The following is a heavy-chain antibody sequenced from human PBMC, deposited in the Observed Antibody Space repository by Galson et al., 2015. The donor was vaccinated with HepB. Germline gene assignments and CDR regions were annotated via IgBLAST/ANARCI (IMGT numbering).Heavy chain of an antibody. V-gene: IGHV4-34*01. CDR2: INHSGST. CDR1: GESFSGYY. J-gene: IGHJ4*02. CDR3: AREAYIRTLDY. Sequence: LSLTCAVYGESFSGYYWSWIRQPPGKGLEWIGEINHSGSTNYNPSLKSRVTISVDTSKNQFSLKLSSVTAADTAVYYCAREAYIRTLDYWGQGTLVTVSS. D-gene: IGHD3-10*02.